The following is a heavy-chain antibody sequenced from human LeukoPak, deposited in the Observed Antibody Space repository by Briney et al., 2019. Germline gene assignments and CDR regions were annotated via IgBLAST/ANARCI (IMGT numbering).Heavy chain of an antibody. CDR3: ARVSPYNWFDP. Sequence: GASVNVSCKSSGYTFTVYYMHWVRQAPGQGLEWMGWINPNSGGTNYSQKFQGRVTMTRDTSISTAYMELSRLRSDDTAVYYCARVSPYNWFDPWGQGTLVTVSS. CDR2: INPNSGGT. CDR1: GYTFTVYY. V-gene: IGHV1-2*02. J-gene: IGHJ5*02.